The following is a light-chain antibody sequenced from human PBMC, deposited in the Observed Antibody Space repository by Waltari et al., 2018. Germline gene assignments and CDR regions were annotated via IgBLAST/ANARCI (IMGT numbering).Light chain of an antibody. CDR1: QTISNY. V-gene: IGKV1-39*01. Sequence: DIQMTKSPSSLSASVGDRVTITCRASQTISNYLNWYQQKPGKAPKLLIYAASNLQSGVPSRFSGSGSGADFTLTISSLQPDDSATYICQQTSGPPTFGQGTKVEIK. CDR3: QQTSGPPT. J-gene: IGKJ1*01. CDR2: AAS.